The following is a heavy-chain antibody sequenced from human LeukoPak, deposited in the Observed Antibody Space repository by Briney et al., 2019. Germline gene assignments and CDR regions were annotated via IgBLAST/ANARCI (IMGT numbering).Heavy chain of an antibody. CDR3: ARVNFRYYRGYTWFEP. D-gene: IGHD3-16*01. V-gene: IGHV3-49*03. J-gene: IGHJ5*02. CDR1: GVTFSDCA. CDR2: VRTKTHGGAP. Sequence: GGSLRLSCKGSGVTFSDCAVTWFRQTPGKGLEWVGFVRTKTHGGAPETAASVRGRFNVSRDDSAGIAYLQMTSLRTEDTAMYYCARVNFRYYRGYTWFEPWGQGTLVTVSS.